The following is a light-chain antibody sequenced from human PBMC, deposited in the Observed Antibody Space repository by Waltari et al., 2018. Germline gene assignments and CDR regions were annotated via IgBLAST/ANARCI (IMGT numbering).Light chain of an antibody. CDR3: FAYLGSDSWV. CDR2: EFH. J-gene: IGLJ3*02. CDR1: TIAAYTY. Sequence: QSALTQPPSASGSPGQSVTISCTGATIAAYTYTSWYQQHPGKAPKLIINEFHKRPSGVPDRFAGSKSGNTASLTVSVLQPEDESNYYCFAYLGSDSWVFGGGTKLTVL. V-gene: IGLV2-8*01.